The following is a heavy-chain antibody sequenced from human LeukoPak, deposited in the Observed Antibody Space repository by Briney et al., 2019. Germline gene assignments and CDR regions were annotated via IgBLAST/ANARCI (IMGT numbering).Heavy chain of an antibody. Sequence: PGGSLRLSCAASGFTFSSDAMSWVRQAPGKGLERISAISGSGGSTYYADSVKGRFTISRDNSKNTLYLQMNSLRAEDTAVYYCAKGDDYGDYGPAFDIWGQGTMVTVSS. D-gene: IGHD4-17*01. CDR1: GFTFSSDA. CDR3: AKGDDYGDYGPAFDI. CDR2: ISGSGGST. J-gene: IGHJ3*02. V-gene: IGHV3-23*01.